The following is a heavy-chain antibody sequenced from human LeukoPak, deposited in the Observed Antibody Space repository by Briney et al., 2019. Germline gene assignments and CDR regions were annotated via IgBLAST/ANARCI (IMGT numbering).Heavy chain of an antibody. V-gene: IGHV4-39*02. CDR3: ARDNRYHDAFDI. J-gene: IGHJ3*02. CDR1: GGSISSSSYY. D-gene: IGHD1-14*01. CDR2: IYYSGST. Sequence: SETLSLTCTVSGGSISSSSYYWGWIRQPPGKGLEWIGSIYYSGSTYYNPSLKSRVTISVDTSKNQFSLKLSSVTAADTAVYYCARDNRYHDAFDIWGQGTLVTVSS.